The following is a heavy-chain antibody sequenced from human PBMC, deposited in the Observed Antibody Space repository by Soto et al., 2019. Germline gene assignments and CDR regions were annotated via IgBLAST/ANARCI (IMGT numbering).Heavy chain of an antibody. D-gene: IGHD6-6*01. CDR1: GFTFSSYA. CDR2: ISYDGSNK. CDR3: ARVPGGAARPGCFDY. J-gene: IGHJ4*02. V-gene: IGHV3-30-3*01. Sequence: QVQLVESGGGVVQPGRSLRLSCAASGFTFSSYAMHWVRQAPGKGLEWVAVISYDGSNKYYADSVKGRFTISRDNSKNTLYLQMNSPRAEDTAVYYCARVPGGAARPGCFDYWGQGTLVTVSS.